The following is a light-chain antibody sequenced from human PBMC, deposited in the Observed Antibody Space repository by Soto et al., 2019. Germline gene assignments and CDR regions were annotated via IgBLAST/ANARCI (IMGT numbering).Light chain of an antibody. CDR2: SNN. V-gene: IGLV1-44*01. Sequence: QSVLTHTPSASRTPGHRFTISCSGGSSDVANNVVHWYQQLPGTAPRRLIHSNNRRPSGVPDRFSGSKSGTSASLAINGLQSEDEADYYCASWDDTMNAYVFGAGTKVPVL. CDR1: SSDVANNV. J-gene: IGLJ1*01. CDR3: ASWDDTMNAYV.